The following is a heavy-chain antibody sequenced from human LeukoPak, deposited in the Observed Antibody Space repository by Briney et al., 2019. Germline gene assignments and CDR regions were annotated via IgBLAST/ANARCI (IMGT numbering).Heavy chain of an antibody. J-gene: IGHJ4*02. CDR2: IIPFFGTA. CDR3: ARLGASSGSSPNIDY. D-gene: IGHD1-26*01. Sequence: SVKVSCRASGGTFSSYAISWVRQAPGQGLEWMGGIIPFFGTANYAQKFQGRVTITADESTSTVYMELSSLRSEDTAVYYCARLGASSGSSPNIDYWGQGTLVTVSS. V-gene: IGHV1-69*13. CDR1: GGTFSSYA.